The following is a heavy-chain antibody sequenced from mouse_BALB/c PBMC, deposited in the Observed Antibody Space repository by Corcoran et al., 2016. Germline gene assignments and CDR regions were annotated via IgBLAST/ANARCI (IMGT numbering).Heavy chain of an antibody. Sequence: EVQLQQSGPELVKPGASVKMSCKASGYTFTTYVIHWVKQKPGQGLEWIGYIYPYNDGTKYNEKFKGKATLTSDKSSSTAYMELSSLTSKDSAVYYCAREVPGGYPFDCWGQGTTLTVSS. CDR2: IYPYNDGT. J-gene: IGHJ2*01. V-gene: IGHV1S136*01. D-gene: IGHD2-2*01. CDR3: AREVPGGYPFDC. CDR1: GYTFTTYV.